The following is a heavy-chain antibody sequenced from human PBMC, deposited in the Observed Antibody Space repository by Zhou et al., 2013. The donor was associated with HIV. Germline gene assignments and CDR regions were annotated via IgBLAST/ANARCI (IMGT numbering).Heavy chain of an antibody. CDR2: ISTYHYNT. CDR3: GRVVFDRSDL. CDR1: GYTFVNYG. D-gene: IGHD2-21*01. Sequence: QVQLVQSGAEVKKPGASVKVSCKASGYTFVNYGISWVRQAPGQGLEWMGWISTYHYNTNYAQKVQGRVTMTIDTSTSTAYMELRSLRSDDTAVYYCGRVVFDRSDLWGQGTLVTVSS. J-gene: IGHJ5*02. V-gene: IGHV1-18*01.